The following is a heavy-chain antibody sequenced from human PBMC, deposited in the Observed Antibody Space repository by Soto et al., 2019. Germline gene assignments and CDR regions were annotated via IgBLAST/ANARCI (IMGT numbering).Heavy chain of an antibody. V-gene: IGHV4-30-2*01. J-gene: IGHJ5*02. CDR1: GGSISIGGYS. Sequence: TLSLTCAVSGGSISIGGYSWSCMRQPPGKGLEWIGYIYHSGSTYYNPSLKSRVTISVDRSKNQFSLKLSSVTAADTAVYYCARAKLRDPAGFDPWGQRTLVTVSS. CDR2: IYHSGST. CDR3: ARAKLRDPAGFDP. D-gene: IGHD2-15*01.